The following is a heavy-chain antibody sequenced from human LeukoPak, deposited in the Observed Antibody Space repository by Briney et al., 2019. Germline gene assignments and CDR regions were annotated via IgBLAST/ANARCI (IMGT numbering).Heavy chain of an antibody. V-gene: IGHV3-23*01. J-gene: IGHJ4*02. Sequence: QAGGSLRLSCAASGFTFSSYAMSRVRQAPGKGLEWVSAISGSGGSTYYADSVKGRFTISRDNSKNTLYLQMNSLRAEDTAVYYCAKPQGGYYDSSGYRGFDYWGQGTLVTVSS. CDR1: GFTFSSYA. CDR2: ISGSGGST. D-gene: IGHD3-22*01. CDR3: AKPQGGYYDSSGYRGFDY.